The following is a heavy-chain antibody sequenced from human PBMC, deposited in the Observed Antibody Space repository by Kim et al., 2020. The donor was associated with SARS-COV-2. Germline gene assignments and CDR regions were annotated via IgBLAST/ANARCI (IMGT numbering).Heavy chain of an antibody. CDR2: INKDGREK. CDR1: DFTFSSYT. V-gene: IGHV3-7*03. Sequence: GGSLRLSCVASDFTFSSYTMSWVRQAPGKGLEWVANINKDGREKYYVDSVKGRFTISRDNAKNSLFLQMNSLRPEDTAIYYCAREKLETGRNYYYGMNVWGPGPTVTLPS. D-gene: IGHD1-1*01. J-gene: IGHJ6*02. CDR3: AREKLETGRNYYYGMNV.